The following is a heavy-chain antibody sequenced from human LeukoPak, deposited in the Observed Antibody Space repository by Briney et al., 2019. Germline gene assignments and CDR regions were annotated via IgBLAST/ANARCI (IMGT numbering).Heavy chain of an antibody. CDR1: GGSVSSGSYY. CDR3: ARVMAVRGVTFDY. V-gene: IGHV4-61*01. J-gene: IGHJ4*02. CDR2: IYYSGRT. D-gene: IGHD3-10*01. Sequence: SETLSLTCTVSGGSVSSGSYYWSWIRQPPGKGLEWIGYIYYSGRTNYNPSLKSRVTISVDTSKNQFSLKLSSVTAADTAVYYCARVMAVRGVTFDYWGQGTLVTVSS.